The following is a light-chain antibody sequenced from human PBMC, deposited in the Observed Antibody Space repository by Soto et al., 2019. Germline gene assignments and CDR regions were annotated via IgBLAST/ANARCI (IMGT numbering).Light chain of an antibody. CDR3: QQSHSTPRT. V-gene: IGKV1-39*01. Sequence: DIQMTQSPSSLSASVGDRVTITCRASQSISSYLNWYQQKPGKAPKLLIYAASSLQSGVPSRFSGSGSGTDFTRTISSLQPDDFATYYCQQSHSTPRTFGPGTKVDIK. CDR2: AAS. CDR1: QSISSY. J-gene: IGKJ3*01.